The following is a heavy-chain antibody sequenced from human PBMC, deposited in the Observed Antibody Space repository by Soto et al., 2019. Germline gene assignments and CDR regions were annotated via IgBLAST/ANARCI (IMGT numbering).Heavy chain of an antibody. CDR1: GGSVSSGSYY. J-gene: IGHJ3*02. D-gene: IGHD5-18*01. CDR3: ARAEVQLWLGRGHAFDI. V-gene: IGHV4-61*01. CDR2: IYYSGST. Sequence: SETLSLTCTVSGGSVSSGSYYWSWIRQPPGKGLEWIGYIYYSGSTNYNPSLKSRVTISVDTSKNQFSLKLSSVTAADTAGYYCARAEVQLWLGRGHAFDIWGQGTMVTVSS.